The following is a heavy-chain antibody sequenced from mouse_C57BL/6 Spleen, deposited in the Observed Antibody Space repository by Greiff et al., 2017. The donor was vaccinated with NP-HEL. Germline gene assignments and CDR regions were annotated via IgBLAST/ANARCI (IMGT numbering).Heavy chain of an antibody. Sequence: QVQLQQPGAELVRPGSSVKLSCKASGYTFTSYWMHWVKQRPIQGLEWIGNIAPSDSETHYNQKFQAKAPLTVAQSSSTAYMQLSSLTAEDSAVYYCARFYYGTVAMDYWGQGTSVTVSS. V-gene: IGHV1-52*01. CDR1: GYTFTSYW. CDR2: IAPSDSET. D-gene: IGHD1-1*02. CDR3: ARFYYGTVAMDY. J-gene: IGHJ4*01.